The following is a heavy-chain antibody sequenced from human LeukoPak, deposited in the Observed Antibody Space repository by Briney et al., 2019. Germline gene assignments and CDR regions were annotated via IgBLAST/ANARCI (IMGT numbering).Heavy chain of an antibody. V-gene: IGHV3-21*05. CDR3: ARDSSGYYDG. CDR2: ISSSSSYI. J-gene: IGHJ4*02. CDR1: GFTFSSYS. Sequence: GGSLRLSCAASGFTFSSYSMNWVRQAPGKGLEWVSYISSSSSYIYYADSVKGRFTISRDNAKNSLYLQMNSLRAEDTAVYYCARDSSGYYDGWGQGTLVTVSS. D-gene: IGHD3-22*01.